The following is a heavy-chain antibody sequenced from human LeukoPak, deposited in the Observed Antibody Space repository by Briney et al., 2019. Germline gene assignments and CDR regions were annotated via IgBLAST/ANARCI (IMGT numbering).Heavy chain of an antibody. Sequence: PGGSLRLSSAASGFTFSDYYMSWIRQAPGEGLEWVSYISSSGSTIYYADSVKGRFTISRDNAKNSLYLQMHSLRAEDTAVYYCARESYYYDSSGYYVYYFDYWGQGTLVTVSS. V-gene: IGHV3-11*01. CDR2: ISSSGSTI. CDR1: GFTFSDYY. J-gene: IGHJ4*02. CDR3: ARESYYYDSSGYYVYYFDY. D-gene: IGHD3-22*01.